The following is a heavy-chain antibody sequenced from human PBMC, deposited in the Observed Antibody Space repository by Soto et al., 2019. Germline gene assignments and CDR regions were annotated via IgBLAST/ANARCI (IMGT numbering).Heavy chain of an antibody. Sequence: ASVKVSCKASGYTFTSYDINWVRQATGQGLEWMGWMNPNSGNTGYAQKFQGRVTMTRNTSISTAYMELSSLRSEDTAVYYCARTYRFRSSWYGYFDYWGQGTLVTVSS. CDR1: GYTFTSYD. CDR2: MNPNSGNT. D-gene: IGHD6-13*01. V-gene: IGHV1-8*01. CDR3: ARTYRFRSSWYGYFDY. J-gene: IGHJ4*02.